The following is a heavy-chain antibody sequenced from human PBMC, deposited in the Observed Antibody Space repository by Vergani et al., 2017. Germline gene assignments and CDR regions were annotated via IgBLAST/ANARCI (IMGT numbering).Heavy chain of an antibody. CDR2: ISGSGGST. D-gene: IGHD2-2*01. Sequence: EVQLVESGGGLVQPGRSLRLSCAASGFTFSSYAMSWVRQAPGKGLEWVSAISGSGGSTYYADSVKGRFTISRDNSKNTLYLQMNSLRAEDTAVYYCAKDRNRYCSSTSCYDAFDIWGQGTMVTVSS. J-gene: IGHJ3*02. CDR3: AKDRNRYCSSTSCYDAFDI. CDR1: GFTFSSYA. V-gene: IGHV3-23*04.